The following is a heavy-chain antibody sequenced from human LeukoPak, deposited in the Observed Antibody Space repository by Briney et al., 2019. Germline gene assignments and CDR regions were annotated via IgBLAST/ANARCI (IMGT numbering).Heavy chain of an antibody. J-gene: IGHJ3*02. CDR3: ATVSTVVIILDAFDI. D-gene: IGHD3-3*01. CDR1: GYTLTELS. Sequence: ASVKVSCKVSGYTLTELSMNWVRQAPGKGLEWMGGFDPEDGETIYAQKFQGRVTMTEDTSTDTAYMELSSLRSEDTAVYYCATVSTVVIILDAFDIWGQGTMVTVSS. CDR2: FDPEDGET. V-gene: IGHV1-24*01.